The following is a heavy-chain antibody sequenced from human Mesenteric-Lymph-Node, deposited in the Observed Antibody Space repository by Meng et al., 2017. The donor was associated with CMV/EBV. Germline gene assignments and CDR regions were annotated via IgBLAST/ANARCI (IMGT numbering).Heavy chain of an antibody. V-gene: IGHV1-69*10. D-gene: IGHD1-7*01. J-gene: IGHJ4*02. CDR2: IIPILGIA. Sequence: SVKVSCKASGGTFSSYAISWVRQAPGQGLEWMGGIIPILGIANYAQKFQGRVTITADKSTSTAYMELSSLRSEDTAVYYCARGAGGYNWNYIPIWGQGTLVTVSS. CDR3: ARGAGGYNWNYIPI. CDR1: GGTFSSYA.